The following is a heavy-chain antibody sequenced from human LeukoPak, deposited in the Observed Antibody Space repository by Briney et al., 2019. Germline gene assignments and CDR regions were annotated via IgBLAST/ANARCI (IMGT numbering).Heavy chain of an antibody. V-gene: IGHV3-49*03. J-gene: IGHJ4*02. CDR2: IRSKAYGGTT. D-gene: IGHD5-18*01. CDR1: GFTFGDYA. Sequence: PGRSLRLSCTASGFTFGDYAMSWFRQAPGKGLEWVGFIRSKAYGGTTEYAASVKGRFTISRDDSKSIAYLQVNSLKTEDTAVYYCSRVRGYSYGYGDYWGQGTLVTVSA. CDR3: SRVRGYSYGYGDY.